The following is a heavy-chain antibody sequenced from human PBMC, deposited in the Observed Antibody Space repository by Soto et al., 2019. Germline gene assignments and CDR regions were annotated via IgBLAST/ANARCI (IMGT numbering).Heavy chain of an antibody. CDR3: ARESHDIAVILATVLGPFTWFDP. D-gene: IGHD3-9*01. Sequence: GASVKVSCKTSGGTFSSHSISWVRQAPGQGLEWMGQIIPHFDTANYAQKFQGRVTLTADKSTSTAYMELSSLTSEDTAVYYCARESHDIAVILATVLGPFTWFDPWGQGTLVTVSS. CDR1: GGTFSSHS. J-gene: IGHJ5*02. CDR2: IIPHFDTA. V-gene: IGHV1-69*06.